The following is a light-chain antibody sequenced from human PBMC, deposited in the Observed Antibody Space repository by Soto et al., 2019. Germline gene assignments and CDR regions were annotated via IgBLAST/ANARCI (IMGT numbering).Light chain of an antibody. CDR1: QSVSSNS. Sequence: EIVLTQSPGTLSLSPGERATLSCRASQSVSSNSLAWYQQKPGQAPRLLIYGASSRATGIPDRFGGSGSGTDFTLTISRLEPEDFAVYYCQQYGSPPWTFGQGTRVEIK. CDR3: QQYGSPPWT. J-gene: IGKJ1*01. V-gene: IGKV3-20*01. CDR2: GAS.